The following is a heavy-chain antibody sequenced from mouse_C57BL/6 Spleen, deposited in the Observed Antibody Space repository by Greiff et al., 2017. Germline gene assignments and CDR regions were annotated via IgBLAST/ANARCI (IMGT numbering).Heavy chain of an antibody. J-gene: IGHJ4*01. V-gene: IGHV1-4*01. Sequence: QLQQSGAELARPGASVKMSCKASGYTFTSYTMHWVKQRPGQGLEWIGYINPSSGYTKYNQKFKDKATLTADKSSSTAYMQLSSLTSEDPAVYYCARSESHAMDYWGQGTSVTVSS. CDR3: ARSESHAMDY. CDR1: GYTFTSYT. CDR2: INPSSGYT.